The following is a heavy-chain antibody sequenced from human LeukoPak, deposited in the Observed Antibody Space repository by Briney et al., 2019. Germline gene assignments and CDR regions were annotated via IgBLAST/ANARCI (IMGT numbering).Heavy chain of an antibody. CDR2: IYTTGST. CDR3: ATNQGGSYYGYWYFDL. D-gene: IGHD1-26*01. J-gene: IGHJ2*01. CDR1: AGSINSGNSY. Sequence: SETLSLTCTVAAGSINSGNSYWSLIRQPAGKGLEWLGRIYTTGSTNYNPSLKSRVTISVDTSKNQFSPKLSSVTAADTAVYYCATNQGGSYYGYWYFDLWGRGTLVTVSS. V-gene: IGHV4-61*02.